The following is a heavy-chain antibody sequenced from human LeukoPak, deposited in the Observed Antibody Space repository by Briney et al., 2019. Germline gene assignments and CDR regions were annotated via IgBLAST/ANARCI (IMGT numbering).Heavy chain of an antibody. D-gene: IGHD3-22*01. J-gene: IGHJ3*02. Sequence: PSETLSLTCTVSGVSISSSNSYWGWIRQPPGKGPEWIGSIYYSGSTNYNPSLKGRVTISVDKSKNQFSLKLSSVTAADTAVYYCARTGRNYYDTIDAFDIWGQGTVVTVSS. CDR3: ARTGRNYYDTIDAFDI. CDR1: GVSISSSNSY. V-gene: IGHV4-39*07. CDR2: IYYSGST.